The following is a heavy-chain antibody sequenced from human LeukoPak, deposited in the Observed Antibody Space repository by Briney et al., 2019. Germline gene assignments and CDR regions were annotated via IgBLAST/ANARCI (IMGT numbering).Heavy chain of an antibody. V-gene: IGHV3-48*03. J-gene: IGHJ4*02. Sequence: GVLRLSCAASGFTFSSYEMSWVRQAPGKGLEWVSYISSSGSTTYYADSVKGRFTISRDNAKNSLYLQMNSLRAEDTAVYYCARTDGYNSPYFDYWGQGTLVTVSS. D-gene: IGHD5-24*01. CDR1: GFTFSSYE. CDR2: ISSSGSTT. CDR3: ARTDGYNSPYFDY.